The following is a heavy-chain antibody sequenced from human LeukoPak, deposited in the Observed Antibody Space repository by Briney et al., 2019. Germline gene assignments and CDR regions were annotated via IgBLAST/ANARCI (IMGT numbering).Heavy chain of an antibody. J-gene: IGHJ6*02. V-gene: IGHV1-18*01. CDR3: ARGSSKGLVVAVLNYYYYGMDV. D-gene: IGHD2-15*01. CDR1: GYTFTSYV. CDR2: ISAYNGKT. Sequence: GASVKVSCKASGYTFTSYVISWVRQAPGQGLEWMGWISAYNGKTNYAQKLQGRVTMTTDTSTSTAYMELRSLRSDDTAVYYCARGSSKGLVVAVLNYYYYGMDVWGQGTTVTVSS.